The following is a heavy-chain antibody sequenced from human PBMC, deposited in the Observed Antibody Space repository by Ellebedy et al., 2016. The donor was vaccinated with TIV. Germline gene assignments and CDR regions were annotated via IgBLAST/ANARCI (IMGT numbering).Heavy chain of an antibody. V-gene: IGHV1-18*04. Sequence: AASVKVSCKASGYTFTSYGISWVRQAPGQGLEWMGWISAYNCNTNLAQKLQGRVNMTTDTSTSTAYMELSSLRSDDTAGYYCANVAAAARGGFDYWGQGTLVTVSS. J-gene: IGHJ4*02. CDR1: GYTFTSYG. CDR3: ANVAAAARGGFDY. CDR2: ISAYNCNT. D-gene: IGHD6-13*01.